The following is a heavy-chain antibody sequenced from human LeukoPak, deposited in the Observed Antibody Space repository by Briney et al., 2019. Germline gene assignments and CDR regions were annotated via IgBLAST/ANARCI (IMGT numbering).Heavy chain of an antibody. J-gene: IGHJ4*02. V-gene: IGHV4-61*01. D-gene: IGHD6-19*01. Sequence: NTSETLSLTCTVSGGSVGSGSYYWSWIRQPPGKGLEWIGYIYYSGSTNYNPSLKSRVTISVDTSENQFSLKLSSVTAADTAVYYCARSKDSSSGWTNFDYWGQGTLVTVSS. CDR2: IYYSGST. CDR3: ARSKDSSSGWTNFDY. CDR1: GGSVGSGSYY.